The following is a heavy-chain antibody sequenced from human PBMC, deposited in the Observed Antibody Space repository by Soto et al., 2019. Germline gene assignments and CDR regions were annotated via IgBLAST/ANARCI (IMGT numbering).Heavy chain of an antibody. D-gene: IGHD3-3*01. Sequence: QVQIQQWGAGLLKPSETLSLTCAVYGGSFSGHYWSWIRQPPGKGLEWIGEINHSGSTNYNPSLKSRVTISVDSLKKQFSRTLSSVTAADTAVYYCARVSGANYDFWSGYSGFAYYGMDVWGQGTTVTVSS. J-gene: IGHJ6*02. CDR2: INHSGST. CDR1: GGSFSGHY. CDR3: ARVSGANYDFWSGYSGFAYYGMDV. V-gene: IGHV4-34*01.